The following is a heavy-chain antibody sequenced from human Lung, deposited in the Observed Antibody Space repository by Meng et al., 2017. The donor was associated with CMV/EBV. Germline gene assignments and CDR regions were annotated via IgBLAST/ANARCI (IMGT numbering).Heavy chain of an antibody. V-gene: IGHV1-2*02. CDR3: ARDNNWGPDY. D-gene: IGHD7-27*01. CDR2: IHPHRGDT. Sequence: ASVKVSWKASGYTFTAHYFHWVRQAPGQGLEWMGWIHPHRGDTNYAQQFQGRVTLTRDTSINTGYMELTSLTSDDTAVYYCARDNNWGPDYWGQGTLVTVSS. J-gene: IGHJ4*02. CDR1: GYTFTAHY.